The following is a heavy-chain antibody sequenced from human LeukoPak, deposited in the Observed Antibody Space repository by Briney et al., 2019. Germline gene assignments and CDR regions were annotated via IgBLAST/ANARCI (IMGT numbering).Heavy chain of an antibody. D-gene: IGHD3-10*01. J-gene: IGHJ6*03. V-gene: IGHV4-39*01. CDR2: IYYSGRT. CDR3: ARGRTVRGAIKFYYYMDV. CDR1: GGSISSGSYY. Sequence: SETLSLTCTVSGGSISSGSYYWSWIRQPAGKGLEWIGSIYYSGRTYYNPSLKSRVTISVDTSKNQFSLKLSSVTAADTAVYHCARGRTVRGAIKFYYYMDVWGKGTTVTVSS.